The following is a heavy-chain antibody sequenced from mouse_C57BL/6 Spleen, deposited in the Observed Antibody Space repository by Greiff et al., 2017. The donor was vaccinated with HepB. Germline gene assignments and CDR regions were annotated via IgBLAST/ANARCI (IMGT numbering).Heavy chain of an antibody. D-gene: IGHD1-1*01. V-gene: IGHV14-3*01. CDR2: IDPANGNT. J-gene: IGHJ1*03. Sequence: VQLKESVAELVRPGASVKLSCTASGFNIKNTYMHWVKQRPEQGLEWIGRIDPANGNTKYAPKFQGKATITADTSSNTAYLQLSSLTSEDTAIYYCARNYYGSYWYFDVWGTGTTVTVSS. CDR1: GFNIKNTY. CDR3: ARNYYGSYWYFDV.